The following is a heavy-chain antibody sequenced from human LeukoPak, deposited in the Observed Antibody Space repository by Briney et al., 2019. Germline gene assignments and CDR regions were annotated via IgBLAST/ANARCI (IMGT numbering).Heavy chain of an antibody. V-gene: IGHV4-4*02. D-gene: IGHD5-18*01. CDR3: ARGEYSYGYVVPDYYYYMDV. J-gene: IGHJ6*03. CDR2: IYHSGST. CDR1: GGSISSSNW. Sequence: PSGTLSLTCAVSGGSISSSNWWSWVRQPPGKGLEWIGEIYHSGSTNYNPSLKSRVTISVDKSKNQFSLKLSSVTAADTAVYYCARGEYSYGYVVPDYYYYMDVWGKGTTVTVSS.